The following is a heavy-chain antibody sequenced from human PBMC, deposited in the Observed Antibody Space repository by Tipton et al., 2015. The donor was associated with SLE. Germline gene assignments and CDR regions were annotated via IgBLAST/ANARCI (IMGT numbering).Heavy chain of an antibody. V-gene: IGHV3-30*18. CDR3: AKDRRDDYGDYDAFDI. CDR1: GFTFSSYG. J-gene: IGHJ3*02. CDR2: ISYDGSNK. Sequence: SLRLSCAASGFTFSSYGMHWVRQAPGKGLEWAAVISYDGSNKYYADSVKGRFTISRDNSKNTLYLQMNSVRAEDTAVYFCAKDRRDDYGDYDAFDIWGQGTMVTVSS. D-gene: IGHD4-17*01.